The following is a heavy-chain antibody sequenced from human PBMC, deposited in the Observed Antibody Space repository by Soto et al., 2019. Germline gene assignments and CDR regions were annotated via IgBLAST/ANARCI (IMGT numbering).Heavy chain of an antibody. CDR3: AKGGHIDF. J-gene: IGHJ4*02. CDR1: GFSFSTYW. V-gene: IGHV3-7*03. Sequence: EVQLVESGGGLVQPGGSLRLSCAASGFSFSTYWMSWVRQVPGTGLEWVANIKGDGSETYYVDSVRGRFTISRDNAKTSLYLQMNSLRAEDTAVYYCAKGGHIDFCGQGALVTVSS. D-gene: IGHD3-16*01. CDR2: IKGDGSET.